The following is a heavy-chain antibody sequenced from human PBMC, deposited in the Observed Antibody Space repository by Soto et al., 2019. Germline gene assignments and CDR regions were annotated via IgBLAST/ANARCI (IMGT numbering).Heavy chain of an antibody. Sequence: QAQLVQSGAEVKKPGSSVKISCKAPGGDFDNYALSWVRRAPGQGLEWMGGIIPNFGSANYAPKFQGRVTITADESMRTVYMELRRLRAEDTATYYCARGTRAKSGYYDHIYKMTGAMGVWGQGTTVTVSS. D-gene: IGHD3-22*01. J-gene: IGHJ6*02. V-gene: IGHV1-69*12. CDR2: IIPNFGSA. CDR1: GGDFDNYA. CDR3: ARGTRAKSGYYDHIYKMTGAMGV.